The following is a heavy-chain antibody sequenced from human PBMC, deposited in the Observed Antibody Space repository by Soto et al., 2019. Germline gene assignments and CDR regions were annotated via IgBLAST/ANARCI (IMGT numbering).Heavy chain of an antibody. V-gene: IGHV1-3*01. CDR1: GYTFTSYA. CDR3: ASGNSGSYSRYYYYGMYV. CDR2: INAGNGNT. D-gene: IGHD1-26*01. Sequence: ASVKVSCKASGYTFTSYAMHCVRQAPGQRLEWMGWINAGNGNTKYSQKFQRRVTITRDTSASTAYMELSSLRSEDTAVYYCASGNSGSYSRYYYYGMYVWGQGTTVTVSS. J-gene: IGHJ6*02.